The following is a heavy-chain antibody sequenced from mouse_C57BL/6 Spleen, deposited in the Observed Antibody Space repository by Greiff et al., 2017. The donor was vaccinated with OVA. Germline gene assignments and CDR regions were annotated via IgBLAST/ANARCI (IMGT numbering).Heavy chain of an antibody. Sequence: QVQLQQSGAELVRPGASVKMSCKASGYTFTSYKSDWVKQTPRQGLVWIGAIYPGNGDTSYNQKFKGKATLTVDKSSSTAYMQLSSLTSEDSAVYFCARDTTVVVFDYWGQGTTLTVSS. CDR3: ARDTTVVVFDY. V-gene: IGHV1-12*01. D-gene: IGHD1-1*01. CDR1: GYTFTSYK. J-gene: IGHJ2*01. CDR2: IYPGNGDT.